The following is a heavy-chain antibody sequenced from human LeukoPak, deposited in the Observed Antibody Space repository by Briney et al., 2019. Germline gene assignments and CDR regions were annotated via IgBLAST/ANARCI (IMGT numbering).Heavy chain of an antibody. J-gene: IGHJ6*03. Sequence: SETLSLTCTVSGGSISSYYWSWIRQPPGKGLEWIGYIYYSGSTNYNPSLKSRVTISVDTSKNQFSLKLSSVTAADTAVYYCARTVSYDILTGSEPIQDYYYYMDVWGKGTTVTISS. V-gene: IGHV4-59*01. D-gene: IGHD3-9*01. CDR2: IYYSGST. CDR3: ARTVSYDILTGSEPIQDYYYYMDV. CDR1: GGSISSYY.